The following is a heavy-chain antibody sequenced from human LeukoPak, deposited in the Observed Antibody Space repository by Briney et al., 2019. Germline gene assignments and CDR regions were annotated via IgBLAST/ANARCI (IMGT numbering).Heavy chain of an antibody. V-gene: IGHV3-23*01. D-gene: IGHD5-18*01. CDR1: GFTFTNYG. J-gene: IGHJ4*02. Sequence: GGSLRLSCAASGFTFTNYGMSWVRQAPGKGLEWVSTISGSGGSTYYADSVKGRFTISRDNSKNTLYLQLSSLRAEDTAVYYCAKVPWIQLWSFDYWGQGTLVTVSS. CDR2: ISGSGGST. CDR3: AKVPWIQLWSFDY.